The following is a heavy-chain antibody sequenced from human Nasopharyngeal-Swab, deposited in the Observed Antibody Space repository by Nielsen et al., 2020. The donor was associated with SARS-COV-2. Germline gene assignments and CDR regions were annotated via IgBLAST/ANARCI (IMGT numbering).Heavy chain of an antibody. CDR1: GYTFTSYA. CDR2: INAGNGNT. J-gene: IGHJ5*02. CDR3: ARGRATVTTRVYWFDP. D-gene: IGHD4-17*01. Sequence: ASLKVSCKASGYTFTSYAMHWVRQAPGQRLEWMGWINAGNGNTKYSQKFQGRVTITRDTSASTAYMELSSLRSEDTAVYYCARGRATVTTRVYWFDPWGQGTLVTVSS. V-gene: IGHV1-3*01.